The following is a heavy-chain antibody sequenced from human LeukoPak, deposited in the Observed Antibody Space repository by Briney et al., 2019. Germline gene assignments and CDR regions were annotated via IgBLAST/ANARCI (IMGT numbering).Heavy chain of an antibody. Sequence: PGGSLRLSCAASGFTFSSYAMSWVRQAPGKGLEWVSYISSSSATTYYADSVKGRFTISRDNGKNSLYLQMNSLRDEDTAVYYCARLYSGSYYDWGQGTLVTVSS. CDR1: GFTFSSYA. D-gene: IGHD1-26*01. J-gene: IGHJ4*02. CDR3: ARLYSGSYYD. V-gene: IGHV3-48*02. CDR2: ISSSSATT.